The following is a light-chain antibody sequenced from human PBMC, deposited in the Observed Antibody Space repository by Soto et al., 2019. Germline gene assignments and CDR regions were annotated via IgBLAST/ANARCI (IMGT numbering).Light chain of an antibody. Sequence: DIQMTQSPSTLSASVGDRVTITCRASQTISYWLAWYQQKPGKAPKVLIYDASSLESGVPSRFSGSRSGREFTLTISSLQPDDSATYYCQQYNSYWYTFGQGTKVDIK. CDR3: QQYNSYWYT. CDR2: DAS. J-gene: IGKJ2*01. V-gene: IGKV1-5*01. CDR1: QTISYW.